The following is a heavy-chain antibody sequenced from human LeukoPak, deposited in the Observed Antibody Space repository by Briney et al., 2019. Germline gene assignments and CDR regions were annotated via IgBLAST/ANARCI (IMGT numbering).Heavy chain of an antibody. CDR3: ATTTDSSNYDYYYYYYMDV. CDR1: GYTFTDYY. D-gene: IGHD4-11*01. V-gene: IGHV1-69-2*01. Sequence: ASVKVSCKVSGYTFTDYYMHWVQQAPGKGLEWMGLVDPEDGETIYAEKFQGRVTITADTSTDTAYMELSSLRSEDTAVYYCATTTDSSNYDYYYYYYMDVWGKGTTVTVSS. J-gene: IGHJ6*03. CDR2: VDPEDGET.